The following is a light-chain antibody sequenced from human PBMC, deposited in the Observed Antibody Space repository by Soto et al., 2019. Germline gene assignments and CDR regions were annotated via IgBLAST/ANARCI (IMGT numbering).Light chain of an antibody. V-gene: IGKV1-39*01. CDR1: QSISTY. Sequence: DIRLTQSPSSLSASVGDRVTISCRASQSISTYLMWYHQKPGKAPNLLIYGASGLQNGVPSRFAGSGSGTEFTLTITGLQPEDFGTYYCQQSYITPRSFGQGTKVEI. CDR2: GAS. CDR3: QQSYITPRS. J-gene: IGKJ1*01.